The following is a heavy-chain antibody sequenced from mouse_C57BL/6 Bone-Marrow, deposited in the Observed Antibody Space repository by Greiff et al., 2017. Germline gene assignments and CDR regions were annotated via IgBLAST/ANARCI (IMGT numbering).Heavy chain of an antibody. CDR3: AREDWRFYYAMDY. CDR2: IYPGSGST. J-gene: IGHJ4*01. V-gene: IGHV1-55*01. Sequence: QPGAGLVRPGASGRISCRPSAYTFPSYWLPWWRRRPGQGLEWIEDIYPGSGSTNYNEKFKSKATLTVDTSSSTAYMQLSSLTSEDSAVYYCAREDWRFYYAMDYWGQGTSVTVSS. D-gene: IGHD4-1*01. CDR1: AYTFPSYW.